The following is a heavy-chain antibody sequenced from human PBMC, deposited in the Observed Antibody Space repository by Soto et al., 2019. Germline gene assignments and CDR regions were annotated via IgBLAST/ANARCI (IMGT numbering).Heavy chain of an antibody. CDR1: GGPITNY. Sequence: QVQLQESGPGLVEPSQTLSLTCTVSGGPITNYWSWIRQHPGKGLEWIGYIYGSGSTYYNPSLKSRLIMSLDTSKNQLSLKLTSVTAADTAGYYCARVNLDYVTGMDVWGPGTTVTVSS. J-gene: IGHJ6*02. V-gene: IGHV4-31*03. CDR3: ARVNLDYVTGMDV. CDR2: IYGSGST. D-gene: IGHD4-17*01.